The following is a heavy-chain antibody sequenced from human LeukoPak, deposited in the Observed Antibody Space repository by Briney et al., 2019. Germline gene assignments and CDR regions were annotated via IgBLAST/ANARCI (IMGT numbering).Heavy chain of an antibody. CDR1: GGSIRSYY. Sequence: SETLSLTCTVSGGSIRSYYGIWIRQPPGKGLEWIGYIYYSGSTNYNPSLKSRVTISVDTSKNQFSLKLSSVTAADTAVYYCAREADYYDSSGYHGGHFDYWGQGTLVTVSS. CDR2: IYYSGST. J-gene: IGHJ4*02. D-gene: IGHD3-22*01. CDR3: AREADYYDSSGYHGGHFDY. V-gene: IGHV4-59*01.